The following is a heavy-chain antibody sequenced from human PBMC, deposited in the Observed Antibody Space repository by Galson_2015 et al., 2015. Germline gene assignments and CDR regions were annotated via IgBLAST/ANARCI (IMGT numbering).Heavy chain of an antibody. CDR3: ARGSHYGDFGNY. D-gene: IGHD4-17*01. CDR2: INAGNGNT. Sequence: SVKVSGKASGYTFTSYAMHWVRQAPGQRLEWMGWINAGNGNTKYSQKFQGRVTITRDTSASTAYMELSSLRSEDTAVYYCARGSHYGDFGNYWGQGTLVTVSS. CDR1: GYTFTSYA. V-gene: IGHV1-3*01. J-gene: IGHJ4*02.